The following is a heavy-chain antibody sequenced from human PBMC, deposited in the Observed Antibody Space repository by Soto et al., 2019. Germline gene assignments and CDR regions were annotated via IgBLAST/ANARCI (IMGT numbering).Heavy chain of an antibody. J-gene: IGHJ4*02. D-gene: IGHD6-13*01. V-gene: IGHV5-10-1*01. Sequence: EVQLVQSGAEVKKPGESLRISCKGSGYSFTSYWISWVRQMPGKGLEWMGRIDPSDSYTNYSPSFQGHVTISADKSISTAYVQWSSLKASDTAMYYCARRQAAAGDNDLTFDYWGQGTLVTVSS. CDR3: ARRQAAAGDNDLTFDY. CDR2: IDPSDSYT. CDR1: GYSFTSYW.